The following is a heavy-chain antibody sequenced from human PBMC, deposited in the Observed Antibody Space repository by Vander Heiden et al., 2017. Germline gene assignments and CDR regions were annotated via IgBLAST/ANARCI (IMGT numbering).Heavy chain of an antibody. D-gene: IGHD3-22*01. V-gene: IGHV3-48*02. Sequence: EVQLVESGGGLVQPGGSLRLSCAASGFTFSSYSMNWVRQAPGKGLEWVSYISSSSSTIYYADSVKGRFTISRDNAKNSLYLQMNSLRDEETAVYDCAREGAYYDDSSGYYSFDYWGQGTLVTVSS. CDR2: ISSSSSTI. CDR1: GFTFSSYS. CDR3: AREGAYYDDSSGYYSFDY. J-gene: IGHJ4*02.